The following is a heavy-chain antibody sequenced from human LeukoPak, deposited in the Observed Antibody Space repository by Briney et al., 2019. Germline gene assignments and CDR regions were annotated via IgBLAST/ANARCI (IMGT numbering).Heavy chain of an antibody. CDR3: AKDIPVGATPYYFDS. J-gene: IGHJ4*02. V-gene: IGHV3-9*01. Sequence: PGRSLRLSCAASGFTFDDYAMRWVRQGPGKGLEWISGITWNTDTIGYADSVMGRFTISRDNAKNSLYLQMNSLRAEDTALYYCAKDIPVGATPYYFDSWGQGTLVTVSS. CDR2: ITWNTDTI. D-gene: IGHD1-26*01. CDR1: GFTFDDYA.